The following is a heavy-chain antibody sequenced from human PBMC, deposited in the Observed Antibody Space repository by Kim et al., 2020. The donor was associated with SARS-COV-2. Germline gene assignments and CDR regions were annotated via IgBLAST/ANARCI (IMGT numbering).Heavy chain of an antibody. V-gene: IGHV3-48*02. J-gene: IGHJ4*02. CDR2: ISSSSSTI. D-gene: IGHD3-10*01. CDR3: AHAIGFGELLPDY. CDR1: GFTFSSYS. Sequence: GESLRLSCAASGFTFSSYSMNWVRQAPGKGLEWVSYISSSSSTIYYADSVKGRITISRDNAKNSLYLQMNSLRDEDTAVYYCAHAIGFGELLPDYWGQGTLVTVSS.